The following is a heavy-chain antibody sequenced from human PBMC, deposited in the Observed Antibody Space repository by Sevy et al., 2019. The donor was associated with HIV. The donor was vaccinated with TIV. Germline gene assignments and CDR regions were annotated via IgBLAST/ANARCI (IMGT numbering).Heavy chain of an antibody. CDR3: AHETIGRFDS. CDR2: IKGDGSDK. Sequence: GGSLRLSCAASGITFSVYWMNWVRQAPGKGLEWVANIKGDGSDKHYVDSVEGRFTISRDNGKNLLYLQMNSLRVEDTAVYYCAHETIGRFDSWGQGTLVTVSS. V-gene: IGHV3-7*01. D-gene: IGHD3-16*01. J-gene: IGHJ4*02. CDR1: GITFSVYW.